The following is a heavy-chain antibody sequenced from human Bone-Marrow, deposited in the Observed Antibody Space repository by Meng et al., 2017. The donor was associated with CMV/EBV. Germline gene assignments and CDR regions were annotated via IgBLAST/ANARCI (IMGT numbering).Heavy chain of an antibody. CDR3: ARGGRFGEIN. V-gene: IGHV3-66*02. CDR1: GFTVSSNY. J-gene: IGHJ4*02. Sequence: GGSLRLSCVASGFTVSSNYMTWVRQAPGKGLEWVSVIYSGGNTYYADSVKGRFTISRDNSKNTLYLQMNSLRAEDTAVYYCARGGRFGEINWGQGTLVTVSS. CDR2: IYSGGNT. D-gene: IGHD3-10*01.